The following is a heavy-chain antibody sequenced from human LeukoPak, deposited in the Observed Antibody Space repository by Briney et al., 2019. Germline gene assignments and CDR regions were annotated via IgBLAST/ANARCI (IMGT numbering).Heavy chain of an antibody. D-gene: IGHD6-13*01. CDR2: IYTSGSA. V-gene: IGHV4-4*07. CDR3: ARDSIAAAGWAFDI. Sequence: SETLSLTCTVSGGSISSYYWSWVRQPAGKGLEWIGRIYTSGSANYNPSLKSRVTMSVDASKNQFSLKLSSVTAADTAVYYCARDSIAAAGWAFDIWGQGTMVTVSS. CDR1: GGSISSYY. J-gene: IGHJ3*02.